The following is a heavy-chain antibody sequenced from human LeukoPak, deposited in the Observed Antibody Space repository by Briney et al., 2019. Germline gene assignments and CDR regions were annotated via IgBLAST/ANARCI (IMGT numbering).Heavy chain of an antibody. D-gene: IGHD5-18*01. J-gene: IGHJ4*02. CDR1: GGSISSYY. CDR3: ASGGYSYGLGYFDY. CDR2: IYYSGST. Sequence: SETLSLTCTVSGGSISSYYWSWIRQPPGKGLEWIGYIYYSGSTNYNPSLKGRVTISVDTSKNQFSLKLSSVTAADTAVYYCASGGYSYGLGYFDYWGQGTLVTVSS. V-gene: IGHV4-59*01.